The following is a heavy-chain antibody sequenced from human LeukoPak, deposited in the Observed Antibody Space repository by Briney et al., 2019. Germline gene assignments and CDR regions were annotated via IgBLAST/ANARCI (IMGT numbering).Heavy chain of an antibody. D-gene: IGHD3-22*01. CDR1: GFTFSSYG. Sequence: PGGSLRLSCAASGFTFSSYGMHWVRQAPGKGLEWVAFIRYDGSNKYYADSVKGRFTISRDNSKNTLYLQMNSLRAEDTAVYYCARAGPHYYGYFDYWGQGTLVTVSS. CDR3: ARAGPHYYGYFDY. CDR2: IRYDGSNK. J-gene: IGHJ4*02. V-gene: IGHV3-30*02.